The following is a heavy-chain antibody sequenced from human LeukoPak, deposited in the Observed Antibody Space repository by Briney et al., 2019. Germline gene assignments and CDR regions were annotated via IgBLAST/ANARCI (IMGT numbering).Heavy chain of an antibody. CDR2: ISSSSSTI. CDR1: GFTFSSYS. Sequence: PGGSLRLSCAASGFTFSSYSMNWVRQAPGKGLEWVSYISSSSSTIYYADSVKGRFTISRDNAKNSLYLQMNSLRAEDTALYYCAKGISHYYYYYMDVWGKGTTVTISS. V-gene: IGHV3-48*04. J-gene: IGHJ6*03. CDR3: AKGISHYYYYYMDV.